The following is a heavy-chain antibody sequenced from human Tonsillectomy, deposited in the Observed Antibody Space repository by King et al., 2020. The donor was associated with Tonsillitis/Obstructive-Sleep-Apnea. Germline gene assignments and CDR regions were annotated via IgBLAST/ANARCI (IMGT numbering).Heavy chain of an antibody. CDR1: GGSFSGYY. J-gene: IGHJ4*02. Sequence: VQLQQWGAGLLKPSEPLSLTCAVYGGSFSGYYWSWIRQPPGKGLEWIGEINHSVSTNYNPSLKSRVTISVDTSKNQFSLKLSSVTAADTAVYYCALGSSGSYYFDYWGQGTLVTVSS. CDR2: INHSVST. CDR3: ALGSSGSYYFDY. D-gene: IGHD1-26*01. V-gene: IGHV4-34*01.